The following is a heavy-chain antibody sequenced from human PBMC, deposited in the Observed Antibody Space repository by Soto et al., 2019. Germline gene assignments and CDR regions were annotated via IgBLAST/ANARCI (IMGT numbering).Heavy chain of an antibody. V-gene: IGHV3-23*01. CDR2: ISGSGGST. CDR3: ANFGWSYYYYYGMDV. D-gene: IGHD3-16*01. J-gene: IGHJ6*02. CDR1: GFTFSNYA. Sequence: EVQLLESGGGLIQPGGSLRLSCAASGFTFSNYAMSWVRQAPGKGLEWVSGISGSGGSTYYADSVKGRFTISRDNSKNTLYLQMNSLRAEDTAVYYCANFGWSYYYYYGMDVWGQGTTVTVSS.